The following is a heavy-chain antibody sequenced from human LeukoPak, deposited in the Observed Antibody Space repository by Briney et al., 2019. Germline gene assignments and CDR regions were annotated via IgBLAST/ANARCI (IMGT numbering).Heavy chain of an antibody. CDR3: ARLPSSGYYYFDY. J-gene: IGHJ4*02. V-gene: IGHV5-51*01. CDR1: GYSFTSYW. Sequence: GESLQISCKGSGYSFTSYWIGWGRQMPGKGLEWMGIIYPCDSDTKYSPSFQGQVTISADKSISAAYLQWSSRKASDTAMYYCARLPSSGYYYFDYWGQGTLVTVSS. D-gene: IGHD3-22*01. CDR2: IYPCDSDT.